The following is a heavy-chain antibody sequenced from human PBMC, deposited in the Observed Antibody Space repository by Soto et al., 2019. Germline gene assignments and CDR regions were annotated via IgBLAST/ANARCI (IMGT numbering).Heavy chain of an antibody. D-gene: IGHD2-15*01. CDR3: ARALDGGGGPPSGGMDV. Sequence: QVQLVQSGAEVKKPGSSVKVSCKASGGTFSSYAISWVRQAPGQGLEWMGGIIPIFGTANYAQKFQGRVTIPADESTSTAYMELSGRGSEDTAVYYWARALDGGGGPPSGGMDVWGKGPRSPSPQ. CDR1: GGTFSSYA. J-gene: IGHJ6*01. CDR2: IIPIFGTA. V-gene: IGHV1-69*01.